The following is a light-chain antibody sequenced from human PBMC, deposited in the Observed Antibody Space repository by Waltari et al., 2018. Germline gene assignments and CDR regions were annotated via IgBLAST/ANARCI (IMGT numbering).Light chain of an antibody. CDR1: GSNIGAGYD. V-gene: IGLV1-40*01. CDR2: GVN. Sequence: QSVLTQPPSVSGAPGQRVAISCTGRGSNIGAGYDVHWYQQPPGKAPKLLIYGVNNRPLGVPDRFSGSQFGTSASLAITGLQAEDEADYYCQSYDPSLSVVFGGGTKLTVL. J-gene: IGLJ2*01. CDR3: QSYDPSLSVV.